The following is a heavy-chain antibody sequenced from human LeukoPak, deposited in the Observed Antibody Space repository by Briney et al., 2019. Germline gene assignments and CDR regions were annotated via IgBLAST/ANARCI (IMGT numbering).Heavy chain of an antibody. CDR3: ARISI. J-gene: IGHJ3*02. Sequence: GGSLRLSCAASGFTFSSYWMSWVRQAPGRGLEWVSTISGSGDNTYYADSVKGRFTISRDNAKNSLYLQMNSLRAEDTAVYYCARISIWGQGTMVTVSS. D-gene: IGHD2-15*01. V-gene: IGHV3-23*01. CDR2: ISGSGDNT. CDR1: GFTFSSYW.